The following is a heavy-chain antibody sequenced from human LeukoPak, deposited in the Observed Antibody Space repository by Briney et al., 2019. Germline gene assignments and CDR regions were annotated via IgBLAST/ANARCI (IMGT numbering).Heavy chain of an antibody. D-gene: IGHD4-17*01. CDR1: GFTFDDYG. CDR3: ARGPNDYGDPEYYFDY. Sequence: GGSLRLSCAASGFTFDDYGMSWVRQAPGKGLEWVSGINWNGGSTGYADSVKGRFTISRDNAKNSLYLQMNSLRAEDTAVYHCARGPNDYGDPEYYFDYWGQGTLVTVSS. V-gene: IGHV3-20*01. CDR2: INWNGGST. J-gene: IGHJ4*02.